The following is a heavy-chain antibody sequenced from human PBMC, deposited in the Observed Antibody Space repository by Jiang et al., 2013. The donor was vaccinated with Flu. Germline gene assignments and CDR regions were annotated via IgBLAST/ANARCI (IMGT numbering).Heavy chain of an antibody. J-gene: IGHJ4*02. D-gene: IGHD5-24*01. V-gene: IGHV1-3*01. CDR1: RYTFTSYG. Sequence: SGAEVKKPGASVKVSCKASRYTFTSYGMHWVRQAPGQSLEWMGWITGNGDTKYSQKFQGRVTITRDTSASTAYMELSSLRSEDTAVYYCAKEDGYNSVPLQYWGQGTLVTVSS. CDR3: AKEDGYNSVPLQY. CDR2: ITGNGDT.